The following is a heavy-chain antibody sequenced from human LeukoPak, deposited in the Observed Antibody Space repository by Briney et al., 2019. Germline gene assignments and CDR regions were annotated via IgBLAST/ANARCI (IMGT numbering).Heavy chain of an antibody. CDR2: IWYDGSNK. Sequence: GRSLRLSCAASGFTFSSYGMHWVRQAPGKGLEWVAVIWYDGSNKYYADSEKGRFTISRDNSKNTLYLQMNSLRAEDTAVYYCAREDTTVPTGYYYYYGMDVWGQGTTVTVSS. CDR3: AREDTTVPTGYYYYYGMDV. CDR1: GFTFSSYG. V-gene: IGHV3-33*01. J-gene: IGHJ6*02. D-gene: IGHD4-17*01.